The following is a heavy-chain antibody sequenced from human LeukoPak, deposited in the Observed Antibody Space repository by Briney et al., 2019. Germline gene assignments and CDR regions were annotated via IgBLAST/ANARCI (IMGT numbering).Heavy chain of an antibody. V-gene: IGHV1-2*02. D-gene: IGHD3-9*01. J-gene: IGHJ4*02. CDR3: ARGSNILTGYGFDY. Sequence: GGSLRLSCAASGYTFTGYYMHWVRQAPGQGLEWMGWINPNSGGTNYAQKFQGRVTMTRDTSISTAYMELSRLRSDDTAVYYCARGSNILTGYGFDYWGQGTLVTVSS. CDR1: GYTFTGYY. CDR2: INPNSGGT.